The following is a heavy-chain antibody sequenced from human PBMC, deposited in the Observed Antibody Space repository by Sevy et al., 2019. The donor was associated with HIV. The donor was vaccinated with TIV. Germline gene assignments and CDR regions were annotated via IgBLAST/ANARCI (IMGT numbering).Heavy chain of an antibody. CDR1: GFRFNNFG. V-gene: IGHV3-30*02. Sequence: GGSLRLSCAASGFRFNNFGMYWVRQAPGKGLERVAFIRYDGINKYYVDSVKGRSTISRDNSKDTLYLEMKSLRLEDTAIYYCAKGGSGGIDHYGMDVWCQGTTVTVSS. CDR3: AKGGSGGIDHYGMDV. D-gene: IGHD6-25*01. J-gene: IGHJ6*02. CDR2: IRYDGINK.